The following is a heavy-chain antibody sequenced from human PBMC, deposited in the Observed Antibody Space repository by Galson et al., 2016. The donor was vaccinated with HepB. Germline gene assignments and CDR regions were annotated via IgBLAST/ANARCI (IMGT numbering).Heavy chain of an antibody. Sequence: QSGAEVKKPGESLKISCMGSGYTFTNYWIGWVRQRPGKGLEWMALIYPCNSNTRYSPSFQGTVTLSADKSTSTAYLQWSSLEASDTAIYYCARHPDLSVCTTITCALGRLDPWGQGTLVTVSS. V-gene: IGHV5-51*01. CDR3: ARHPDLSVCTTITCALGRLDP. J-gene: IGHJ5*02. CDR2: IYPCNSNT. CDR1: GYTFTNYW. D-gene: IGHD2-8*01.